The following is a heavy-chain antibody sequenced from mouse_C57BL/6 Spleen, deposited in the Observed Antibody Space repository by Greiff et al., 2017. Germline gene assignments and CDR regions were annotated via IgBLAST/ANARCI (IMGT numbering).Heavy chain of an antibody. CDR2: IWSGGST. Sequence: QVQLQQSGPGLVQPSQSLSITCTVSGFSLTSYGVHWVRQSTGKGLEWLGLIWSGGSTDYNAAFISRLSISEDNSKSQVFCKMNSLQAYDTAIYYCASMCIYYYGSSGYFDYWGQGTTLTVSS. CDR1: GFSLTSYG. J-gene: IGHJ2*01. D-gene: IGHD1-1*01. V-gene: IGHV2-2*01. CDR3: ASMCIYYYGSSGYFDY.